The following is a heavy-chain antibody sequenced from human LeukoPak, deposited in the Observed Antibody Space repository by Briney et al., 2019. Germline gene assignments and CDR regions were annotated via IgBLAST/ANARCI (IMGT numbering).Heavy chain of an antibody. V-gene: IGHV4-31*03. D-gene: IGHD3-10*01. CDR3: ARGRYYGSGSYFADDAFDI. CDR2: IYYSGST. Sequence: PSQTLSLTCTVSGGSISSGGYYWSWIRQHPGKGLEWIGYIYYSGSTYYNPSLKSRVTISVDASKNQFSLKLSSVTAADTAVYYCARGRYYGSGSYFADDAFDIWGQGTMVTVSS. J-gene: IGHJ3*02. CDR1: GGSISSGGYY.